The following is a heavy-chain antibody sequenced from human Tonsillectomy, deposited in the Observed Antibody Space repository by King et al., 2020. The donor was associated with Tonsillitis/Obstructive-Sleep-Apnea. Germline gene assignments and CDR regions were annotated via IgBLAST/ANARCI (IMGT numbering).Heavy chain of an antibody. CDR1: GYTFTNYT. CDR2: IHAGNGNT. D-gene: IGHD3-10*01. CDR3: ARGGSGSYYKNSFDY. J-gene: IGHJ4*02. Sequence: QLVQSGAEVKKPGASVKLSCKASGYTFTNYTVHWVRQAPGQRVEWMGWIHAGNGNTKYSQPFQGRITITRDTSASTAYMELSSLRSEETAVYYCARGGSGSYYKNSFDYWGQGTLITVSS. V-gene: IGHV1-3*01.